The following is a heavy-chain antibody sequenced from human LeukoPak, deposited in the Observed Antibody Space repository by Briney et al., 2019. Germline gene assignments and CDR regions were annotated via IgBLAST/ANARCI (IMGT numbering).Heavy chain of an antibody. V-gene: IGHV1-2*02. CDR3: ARGLTCSSTSCSSL. D-gene: IGHD2-2*01. CDR2: INPNSGGT. CDR1: GYTFTGYY. Sequence: ASVKVSCKASGYTFTGYYMHWVRQAPGQGLEWMGWINPNSGGTNYAQKFQGRVTMTRDTSISTAYMELSRLRSDDTAVYYCARGLTCSSTSCSSLWGQGTMVTVSS. J-gene: IGHJ3*01.